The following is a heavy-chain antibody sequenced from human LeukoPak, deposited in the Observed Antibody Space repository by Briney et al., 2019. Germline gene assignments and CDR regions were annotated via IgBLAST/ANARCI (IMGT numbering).Heavy chain of an antibody. CDR3: TTDVVATGFDY. CDR2: IKSKTDGGTT. CDR1: GFTFSSYS. J-gene: IGHJ4*02. V-gene: IGHV3-15*07. Sequence: GGSLRLSCAASGFTFSSYSMNWVRQAPGKGLEWVGRIKSKTDGGTTDYAAPVKGRFTISRDDSKNMLYLQMNSLKTEDTAVYYCTTDVVATGFDYWGQGTLVTVSS. D-gene: IGHD5-12*01.